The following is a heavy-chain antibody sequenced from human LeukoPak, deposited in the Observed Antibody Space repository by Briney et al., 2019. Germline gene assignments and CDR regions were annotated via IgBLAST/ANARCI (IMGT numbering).Heavy chain of an antibody. CDR3: AREGGIAGAFDP. D-gene: IGHD1-26*01. J-gene: IGHJ5*02. V-gene: IGHV3-74*01. CDR1: GFTFSSYW. CDR2: INSDGSST. Sequence: GGSLRLSCAASGFTFSSYWMHWVRQAPGKGLVWVSRINSDGSSTSYADSVKGRFTISRDNAKNTLYLQMNSLRAEDTAVYYCAREGGIAGAFDPWGQGTLVTVSS.